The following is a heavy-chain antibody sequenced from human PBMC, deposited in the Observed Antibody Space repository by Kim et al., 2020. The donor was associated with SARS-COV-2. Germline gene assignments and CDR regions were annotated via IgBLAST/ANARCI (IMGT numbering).Heavy chain of an antibody. J-gene: IGHJ6*03. D-gene: IGHD3-9*01. CDR3: ARDYDILTGYPLYYMDV. Sequence: VKGRFTIARDNSKNTLYRKMNSMRAEDTAVYYCARDYDILTGYPLYYMDVWGKGTTVTVSS. V-gene: IGHV3-30*01.